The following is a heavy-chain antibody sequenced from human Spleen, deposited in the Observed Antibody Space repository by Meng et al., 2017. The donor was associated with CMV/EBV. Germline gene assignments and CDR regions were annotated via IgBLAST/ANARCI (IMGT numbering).Heavy chain of an antibody. Sequence: IHWVRQAPGKGLEWVAFISYDGTNKYYADFVKGRFTISRDNSKNTLYLQMDSLRAEDTAVYYCARGVGYVDTGMAAFRNYYYGMDVWGQGTTVTVPS. V-gene: IGHV3-30*03. CDR3: ARGVGYVDTGMAAFRNYYYGMDV. CDR2: ISYDGTNK. D-gene: IGHD5-18*01. J-gene: IGHJ6*02.